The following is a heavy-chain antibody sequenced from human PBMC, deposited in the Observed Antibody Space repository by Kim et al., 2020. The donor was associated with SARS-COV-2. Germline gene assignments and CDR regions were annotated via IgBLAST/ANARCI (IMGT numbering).Heavy chain of an antibody. V-gene: IGHV3-15*01. CDR2: IKSKTDGGTA. D-gene: IGHD2-2*01. CDR1: GIPFSDAW. CDR3: TTVSMP. Sequence: GGSLRLSCAVSGIPFSDAWFNWVRQSPGKGLEWVGRIKSKTDGGTADLAAPVKCSFAISRDDSKNTLYLLMNNVETDASAVYYCTTVSMPWGPGTLVTVS. J-gene: IGHJ1*01.